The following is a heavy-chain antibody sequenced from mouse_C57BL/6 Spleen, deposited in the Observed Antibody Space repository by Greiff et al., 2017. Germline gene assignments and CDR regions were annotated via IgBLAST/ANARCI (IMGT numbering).Heavy chain of an antibody. D-gene: IGHD2-2*01. CDR1: GYTFTSYW. CDR3: AKFYGYERDY. Sequence: QVQLQQSGAELVKPGASVKLSCKASGYTFTSYWMHWVKQRPGQGLEWIGMIHPNSGSTNYNEKFKSKATLTVDKSSSSAYMQLSSLTTEDSAVYYCAKFYGYERDYWGQGTTLTVSS. CDR2: IHPNSGST. J-gene: IGHJ2*01. V-gene: IGHV1-64*01.